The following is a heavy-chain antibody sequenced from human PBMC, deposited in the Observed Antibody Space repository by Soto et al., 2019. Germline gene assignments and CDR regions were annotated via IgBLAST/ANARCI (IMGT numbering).Heavy chain of an antibody. CDR1: GFSFTIYA. Sequence: WGSLRVSCASSGFSFTIYAKSWVRQAPGKGLDWVSTISGRDGSTYYADSVKGRFTISRDNSKNTLYLQMNSLRAEDTAVYYCAKAPVATPLYSYYYGMDVWGQGTTVTVSS. D-gene: IGHD5-12*01. CDR2: ISGRDGST. CDR3: AKAPVATPLYSYYYGMDV. V-gene: IGHV3-23*01. J-gene: IGHJ6*01.